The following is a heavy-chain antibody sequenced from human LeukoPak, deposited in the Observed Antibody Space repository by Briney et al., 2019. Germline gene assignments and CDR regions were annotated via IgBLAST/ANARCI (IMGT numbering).Heavy chain of an antibody. CDR2: IRNDNGNR. V-gene: IGHV1-18*01. J-gene: IGHJ5*02. CDR1: GYTFRDYG. Sequence: GASVKVSCKTSGYTFRDYGITWVRQAPGQGLEWMGWIRNDNGNREYAQKIQGRVTMTRDTSTSTAYMELRSLTSDDTAVYYWARVTMVTTSPWSWGPKKIGQEETWHDPWGQGTLVTVSS. CDR3: ARVTMVTTSPWSWGPKKIGQEETWHDP. D-gene: IGHD4/OR15-4a*01.